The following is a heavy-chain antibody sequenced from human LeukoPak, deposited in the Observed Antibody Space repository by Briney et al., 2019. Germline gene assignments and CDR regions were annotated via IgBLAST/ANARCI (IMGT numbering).Heavy chain of an antibody. V-gene: IGHV3-48*03. CDR2: ISSSGSTI. CDR1: GFTFSSYE. J-gene: IGHJ5*02. Sequence: PGGSLRLSCAASGFTFSSYEMNWVRQAPGKGLEWVSYISSSGSTIYYADSVKGRFTISRDNAKNSLYLQMNSLRAEDTAVYYCARDSGTYGDYWFDPWGQGTLVTVSS. CDR3: ARDSGTYGDYWFDP. D-gene: IGHD4-17*01.